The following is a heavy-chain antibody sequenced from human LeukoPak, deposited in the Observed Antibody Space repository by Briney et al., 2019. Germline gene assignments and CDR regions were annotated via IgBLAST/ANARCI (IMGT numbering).Heavy chain of an antibody. Sequence: SETLSLTCAVYGGSFSGYYWSWIRRPPGKGLEWIGEINHSGSTNYNPSLKSRVTISVDTSKNQFSLKLSSVTAADTAVYYCARGGSSWTRPNYYYGMDVWGKGTTVTVSS. CDR1: GGSFSGYY. D-gene: IGHD6-13*01. CDR2: INHSGST. J-gene: IGHJ6*04. CDR3: ARGGSSWTRPNYYYGMDV. V-gene: IGHV4-34*01.